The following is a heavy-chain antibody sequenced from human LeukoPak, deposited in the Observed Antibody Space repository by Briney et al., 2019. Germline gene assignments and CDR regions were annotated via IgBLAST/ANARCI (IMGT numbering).Heavy chain of an antibody. V-gene: IGHV4-38-2*02. CDR2: FYYSGRT. CDR1: GYSISSGYY. Sequence: PSETLSLTCTVSGYSISSGYYWGWIRQPPGKGLEWIGSFYYSGRTYHNPSLKSRVTISVDTSKNQFSLKLTSVTAADTAMYYCASFSGSYSGYFYYYMDVWGKGTTVTVSS. J-gene: IGHJ6*03. D-gene: IGHD1-26*01. CDR3: ASFSGSYSGYFYYYMDV.